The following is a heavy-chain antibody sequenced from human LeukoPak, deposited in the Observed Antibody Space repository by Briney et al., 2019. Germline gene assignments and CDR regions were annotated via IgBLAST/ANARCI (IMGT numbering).Heavy chain of an antibody. J-gene: IGHJ6*02. Sequence: SETLSLTCAVYGGSFSGYYWSWIRQPPGKGLEWIGEINHSGSTNYNPSLKSRVTISVDTSKNQFSLKLSSVTAADTAVYYCARGVPWPCYYYGMDVWGQGTTVTVSS. CDR3: ARGVPWPCYYYGMDV. D-gene: IGHD3-10*01. V-gene: IGHV4-34*01. CDR1: GGSFSGYY. CDR2: INHSGST.